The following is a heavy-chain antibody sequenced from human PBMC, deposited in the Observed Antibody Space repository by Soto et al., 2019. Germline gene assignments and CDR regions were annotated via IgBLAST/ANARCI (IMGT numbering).Heavy chain of an antibody. CDR1: GGSISSSSYY. CDR3: ASRIVVVVAADAFDI. D-gene: IGHD2-15*01. V-gene: IGHV4-39*01. J-gene: IGHJ3*02. CDR2: IYYSGST. Sequence: SETLSLTCTVSGGSISSSSYYWGWIRQPPGKGLEWIGSIYYSGSTYYNPSHKSRVTISVDTSKNQFSLKLSSVTAADTAVYYCASRIVVVVAADAFDIWGQGTMVTVSS.